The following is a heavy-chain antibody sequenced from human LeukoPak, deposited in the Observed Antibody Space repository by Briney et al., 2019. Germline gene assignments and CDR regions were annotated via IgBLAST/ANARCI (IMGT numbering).Heavy chain of an antibody. CDR1: GGSISSGGYY. CDR3: AREEVAFFDY. Sequence: KPSETLSLTCTVSGGSISSGGYYWSWIRQPPGKGLEWIGYIYHSGSTYYNPSLKSRVTISVDRSKNQFSLKLGSVTAADTAVYYCAREEVAFFDYWGQGTLVTVSS. J-gene: IGHJ4*02. CDR2: IYHSGST. D-gene: IGHD5-12*01. V-gene: IGHV4-30-2*01.